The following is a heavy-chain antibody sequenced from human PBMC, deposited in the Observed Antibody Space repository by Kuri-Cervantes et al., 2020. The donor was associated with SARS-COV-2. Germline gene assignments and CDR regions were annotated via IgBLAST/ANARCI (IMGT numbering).Heavy chain of an antibody. CDR1: GFTFSSYE. V-gene: IGHV3-48*03. CDR2: ISSSGSTI. CDR3: ARVTGTRSYYYYGMDV. Sequence: LSLTCAASGFTFSSYEMNWVRQAPGKGLEWVSYISSSGSTIYYADSVKGRFTISRDNAKNLLYLQMNSLRDEDTAVYYCARVTGTRSYYYYGMDVWGQGTTVTVSS. D-gene: IGHD1-7*01. J-gene: IGHJ6*02.